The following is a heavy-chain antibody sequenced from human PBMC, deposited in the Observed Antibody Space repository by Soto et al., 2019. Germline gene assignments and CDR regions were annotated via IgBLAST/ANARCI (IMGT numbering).Heavy chain of an antibody. V-gene: IGHV4-59*08. CDR3: ARHENMAVAGTIDY. CDR1: GGPISSYY. J-gene: IGHJ4*02. Sequence: PSETLSLTCTVSGGPISSYYWSWIRQPPGKGLEWIGYIYYSGSTNYNPSLKSRVTISVDTSKNQFSLKLSSVTAADTAVYYCARHENMAVAGTIDYWGQESLVTFSS. D-gene: IGHD6-19*01. CDR2: IYYSGST.